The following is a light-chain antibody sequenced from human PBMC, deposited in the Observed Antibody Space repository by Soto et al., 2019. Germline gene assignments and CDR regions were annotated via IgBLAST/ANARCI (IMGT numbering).Light chain of an antibody. V-gene: IGKV2-30*01. J-gene: IGKJ5*01. Sequence: DVELTQSPLSLPVTLGQPASISCRPSQSLVYSDGNTYLSWIHQRPGQSPRRLIYKVSNRDAGVPDRFSGSGSASDFTVNISGVEADDVGVYFCMQVSHWPTTFGQGTRLEIK. CDR2: KVS. CDR1: QSLVYSDGNTY. CDR3: MQVSHWPTT.